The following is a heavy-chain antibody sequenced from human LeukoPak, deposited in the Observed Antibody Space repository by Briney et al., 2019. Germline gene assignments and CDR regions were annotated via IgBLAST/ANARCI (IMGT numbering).Heavy chain of an antibody. J-gene: IGHJ6*02. V-gene: IGHV3-30*18. CDR2: ISYDGSNK. CDR3: AKDPGPHPYYYYGMDV. Sequence: GGSLRLSCAASGFTFSSYGMHWVRQAPGKGLEWVAVISYDGSNKYYADSVKGRFTISRDNSKNTLYLQMNSLRAEDTAVYYCAKDPGPHPYYYYGMDVWGQGTTVTVSS. CDR1: GFTFSSYG.